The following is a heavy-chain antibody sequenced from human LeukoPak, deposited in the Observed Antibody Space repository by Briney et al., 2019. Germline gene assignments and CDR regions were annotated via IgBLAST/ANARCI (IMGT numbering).Heavy chain of an antibody. Sequence: GASVKVSCKASGYTFTSYGISWVRQAPGQGLEWMGWISAYNGNTNYAQKLQGRVTMTTDTSTSTAYMELRSLRSDDTAVYYCARDRRLGSSSGSLDPWGQGTLVTVSS. CDR3: ARDRRLGSSSGSLDP. V-gene: IGHV1-18*01. J-gene: IGHJ5*02. CDR2: ISAYNGNT. D-gene: IGHD6-13*01. CDR1: GYTFTSYG.